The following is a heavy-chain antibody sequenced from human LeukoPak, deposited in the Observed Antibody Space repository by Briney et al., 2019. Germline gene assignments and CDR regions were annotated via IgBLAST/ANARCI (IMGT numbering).Heavy chain of an antibody. J-gene: IGHJ6*02. CDR3: ARDLVVEAATLDYGMDV. CDR2: IYSGGRT. D-gene: IGHD2-15*01. V-gene: IGHV3-53*01. Sequence: GGSLRLSCAASGFTVSPNYMSWVRQAPGKGLEWVSVIYSGGRTDYADSVKGRFTISRDNSENTVYLQMSSLRAEDTAVYYCARDLVVEAATLDYGMDVWGQGTTVTVSS. CDR1: GFTVSPNY.